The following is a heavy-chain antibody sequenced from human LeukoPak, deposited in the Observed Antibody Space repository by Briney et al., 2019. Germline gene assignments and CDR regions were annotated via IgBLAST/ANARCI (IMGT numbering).Heavy chain of an antibody. Sequence: SETLSLTCTVSGDSISYFYWGWIRQPPGKGLEWIGIINHSGRTYYQPSLKSRIIISVDTSNNQFSLKLSSVTAADTALYFCARHNIRGVTHWFDPWGQGTQVTVSS. CDR2: INHSGRT. CDR3: ARHNIRGVTHWFDP. J-gene: IGHJ5*02. CDR1: GDSISYFY. V-gene: IGHV4-39*01. D-gene: IGHD3-10*01.